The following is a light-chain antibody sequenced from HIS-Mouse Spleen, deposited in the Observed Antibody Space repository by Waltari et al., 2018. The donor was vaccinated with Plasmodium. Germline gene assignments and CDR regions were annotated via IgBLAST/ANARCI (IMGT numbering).Light chain of an antibody. CDR3: QQYGSSPYT. V-gene: IGKV3-20*01. Sequence: IVLTQSPGTLSLSPGVRATLSCRASQSVSSSNLPWYQQKPGQAPRLLIYGASSRATGIPDRVSGSGSGTDFTLTISRLEPEDFAVYYCQQYGSSPYTFGQGTKLEIK. CDR2: GAS. J-gene: IGKJ2*01. CDR1: QSVSSSN.